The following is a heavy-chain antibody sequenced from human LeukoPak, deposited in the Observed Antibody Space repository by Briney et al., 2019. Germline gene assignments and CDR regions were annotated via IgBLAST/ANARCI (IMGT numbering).Heavy chain of an antibody. D-gene: IGHD2-2*01. CDR1: GYTFTSYA. Sequence: ASVKVSCKASGYTFTSYAMNWVRQAPGQGLEWMGWINTNTGNPTYAQGFTGRFVFSLDTSVSTAYLQISSLKAEDTAVYYCARSDQLESYYYYYMDVWGKGTTVTVSS. J-gene: IGHJ6*03. CDR3: ARSDQLESYYYYYMDV. CDR2: INTNTGNP. V-gene: IGHV7-4-1*02.